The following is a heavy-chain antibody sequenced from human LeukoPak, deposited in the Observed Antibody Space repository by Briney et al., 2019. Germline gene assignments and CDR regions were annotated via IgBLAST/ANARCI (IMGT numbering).Heavy chain of an antibody. CDR1: GFTFSSYS. CDR2: ISSSSSTI. CDR3: ARIMVRGVGGY. J-gene: IGHJ4*02. D-gene: IGHD3-10*01. Sequence: GGSLGLSCAASGFTFSSYSMNWVRQAPGKGLEWVSYISSSSSTIYYADSVKGRFTISRDNAKNSLYLQMNSLRAEDTAVYYCARIMVRGVGGYWGQGTLVTVSS. V-gene: IGHV3-48*01.